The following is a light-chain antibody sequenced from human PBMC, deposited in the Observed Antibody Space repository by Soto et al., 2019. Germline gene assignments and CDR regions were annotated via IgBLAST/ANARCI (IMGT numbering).Light chain of an antibody. CDR1: PSDVGGSNS. Sequence: QSVLTQPPSASGSPGQSVTISCTGTPSDVGGSNSVSWYQQHPGKAPNLMIYDVNKRPSGVPDRFSGSKSGNTASLTVSGLQAADEAYYFCSSYAPSDLVFGGGTKLTVL. CDR3: SSYAPSDLV. CDR2: DVN. J-gene: IGLJ2*01. V-gene: IGLV2-8*01.